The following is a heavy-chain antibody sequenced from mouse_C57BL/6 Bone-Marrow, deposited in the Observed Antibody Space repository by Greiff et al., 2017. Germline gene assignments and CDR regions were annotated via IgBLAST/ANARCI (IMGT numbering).Heavy chain of an antibody. CDR3: ARDVGNYDYDGGYFDY. V-gene: IGHV5-16*01. J-gene: IGHJ2*01. Sequence: EVQLVESEGGLVQPGSSMKLSCTASGFTFSDYYMAWVRQVPEKGLEWVANINYDGSSTYYLDSLKSRFIISRDNAKNILYLQMSSLKSEDTATYYCARDVGNYDYDGGYFDYWGQGTTLTVSS. CDR2: INYDGSST. CDR1: GFTFSDYY. D-gene: IGHD2-4*01.